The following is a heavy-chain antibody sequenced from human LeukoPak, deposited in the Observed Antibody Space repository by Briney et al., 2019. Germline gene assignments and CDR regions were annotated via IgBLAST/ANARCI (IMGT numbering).Heavy chain of an antibody. J-gene: IGHJ6*03. CDR2: ISYDGSNK. CDR1: GFTFSSYA. D-gene: IGHD6-13*01. CDR3: ARSSSWYLVGYYYYMDV. V-gene: IGHV3-30*01. Sequence: GGSLRLSCAASGFTFSSYAMHWVRQAPGKGLEWVAVISYDGSNKCYADSVKGRFTISRDNSKNTLYLQMNSLRAEDTAVYYCARSSSWYLVGYYYYMDVWGKGTTVTVSS.